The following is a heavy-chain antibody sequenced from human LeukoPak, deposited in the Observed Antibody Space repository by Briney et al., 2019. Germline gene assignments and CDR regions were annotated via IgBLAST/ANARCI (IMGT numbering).Heavy chain of an antibody. J-gene: IGHJ4*02. D-gene: IGHD6-13*01. CDR3: ARSLTAAAGNFDY. V-gene: IGHV3-21*04. CDR2: ISSSSSYI. Sequence: PGGSLRLSCAASGFTFSTYSMNWVRQAPGKGLEWVSSISSSSSYIYYADSLKGRFTISRDNSKNTLYLQMNSLRAEDTAVYYCARSLTAAAGNFDYWGQGTLVTVSS. CDR1: GFTFSTYS.